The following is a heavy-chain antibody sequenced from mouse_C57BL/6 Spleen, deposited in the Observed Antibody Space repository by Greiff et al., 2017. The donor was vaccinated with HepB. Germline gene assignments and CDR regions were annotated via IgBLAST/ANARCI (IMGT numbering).Heavy chain of an antibody. V-gene: IGHV1-80*01. CDR3: ARGEMIKYYFDY. J-gene: IGHJ2*01. Sequence: QVQLKQSGAELVKPGASVKISCKASGYAFSSYWMNWVKQRPGKGLEWIGQIYPGDGDTNYNGKFKGKATLTADKSSSTAYMQLSSLTSEDSAVYFCARGEMIKYYFDYWGQGTTLTVSS. CDR2: IYPGDGDT. CDR1: GYAFSSYW. D-gene: IGHD2-4*01.